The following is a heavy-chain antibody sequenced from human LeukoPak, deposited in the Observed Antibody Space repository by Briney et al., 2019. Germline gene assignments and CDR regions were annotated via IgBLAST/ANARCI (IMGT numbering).Heavy chain of an antibody. CDR3: TTGIAVAGTDFDY. CDR2: IKSKTDGGTT. Sequence: GGSLRLSCAASGFTFSNAWVSWVRQAPGKGLEWVGRIKSKTDGGTTDYAAPVKGGFTISRDDSKNTLYLQMNSLKTEDTAVYYCTTGIAVAGTDFDYWGQGTLVTVSS. CDR1: GFTFSNAW. J-gene: IGHJ4*02. V-gene: IGHV3-15*01. D-gene: IGHD6-19*01.